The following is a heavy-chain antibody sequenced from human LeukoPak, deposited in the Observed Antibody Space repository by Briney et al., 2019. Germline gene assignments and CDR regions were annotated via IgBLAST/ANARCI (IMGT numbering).Heavy chain of an antibody. D-gene: IGHD2-2*01. Sequence: SETLSLTCTVSGGSISSGDYYWSWIRQPPGKGLEWIRYIYYSGSTYYNPSLKSRVTISVDTSKNQFSLKLSSVTAADTAVYYCARSGPLCSSTSCYLYYFDYWGQGTLVTVSS. CDR1: GGSISSGDYY. CDR2: IYYSGST. J-gene: IGHJ4*02. CDR3: ARSGPLCSSTSCYLYYFDY. V-gene: IGHV4-30-4*08.